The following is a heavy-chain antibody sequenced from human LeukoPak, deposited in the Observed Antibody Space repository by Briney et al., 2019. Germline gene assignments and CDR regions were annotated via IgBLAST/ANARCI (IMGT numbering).Heavy chain of an antibody. CDR3: ARLIWFGELSEYYYYMDV. V-gene: IGHV3-7*01. CDR1: GFTFSSYW. D-gene: IGHD3-10*01. J-gene: IGHJ6*03. CDR2: IKQDGSEK. Sequence: GGSLRLSCPASGFTFSSYWMSWVRQAPGKGLEWVANIKQDGSEKYYVDSVKGRFTISRDNAKNSLYLQMNSLRAEDTAVYYCARLIWFGELSEYYYYMDVWGKGTTVTVSS.